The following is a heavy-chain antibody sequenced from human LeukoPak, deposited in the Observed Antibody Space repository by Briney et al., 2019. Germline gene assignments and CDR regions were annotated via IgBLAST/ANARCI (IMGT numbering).Heavy chain of an antibody. CDR1: GYTFTSYD. D-gene: IGHD5-12*01. V-gene: IGHV1-8*01. Sequence: ASVKVSCKASGYTFTSYDINWLRQATGQGLEWMGWMNPNSGNTGYAQKFQGRVTMTRNTSMSTAYMELSSLRSEDMAVYYCAIRTPVDIVATLGERVKKGLDYWGQGTLVTVSS. J-gene: IGHJ4*02. CDR2: MNPNSGNT. CDR3: AIRTPVDIVATLGERVKKGLDY.